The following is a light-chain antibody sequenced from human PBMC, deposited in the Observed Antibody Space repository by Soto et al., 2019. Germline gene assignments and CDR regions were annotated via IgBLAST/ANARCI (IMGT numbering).Light chain of an antibody. CDR2: KAS. Sequence: DIQMTQSPSTLSGSVGDRVTITCRASQTISGWLAWYQQKPGKAPKLLIYKASTLKSGVPSRFSGSGSGTEFTLTISSLQPDDFATYYRQHYNSYSEAFGQGTKVDIK. J-gene: IGKJ1*01. V-gene: IGKV1-5*03. CDR3: QHYNSYSEA. CDR1: QTISGW.